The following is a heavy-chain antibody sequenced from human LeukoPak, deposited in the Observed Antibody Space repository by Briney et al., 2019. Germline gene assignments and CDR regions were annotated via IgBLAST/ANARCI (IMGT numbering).Heavy chain of an antibody. CDR3: TTLGYHLDS. J-gene: IGHJ4*02. CDR1: GFAFSAYE. D-gene: IGHD3-22*01. Sequence: GGSLRLSCAATGFAFSAYEMNWVRQAPGKGLEWVAYSSGSDSTTYYADSVKGRFVISRDNARSSPYLHMNSLRADDTALYYCTTLGYHLDSWGQGTLVTVSS. CDR2: SSGSDSTT. V-gene: IGHV3-48*03.